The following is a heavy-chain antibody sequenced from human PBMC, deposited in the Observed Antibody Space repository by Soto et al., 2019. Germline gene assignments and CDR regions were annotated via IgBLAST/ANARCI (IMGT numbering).Heavy chain of an antibody. CDR3: ARVWGGAFDF. D-gene: IGHD3-10*01. Sequence: PSETLSLTCTVSGGSISSSSFHWGWIRQPPGKGLEWIGNIYYSGSTYYSPSLKSRVTISVDTSKKQFSLKLSSVTAADTAVYYCARVWGGAFDFWGQGTMVTVSS. V-gene: IGHV4-39*07. J-gene: IGHJ3*01. CDR2: IYYSGST. CDR1: GGSISSSSFH.